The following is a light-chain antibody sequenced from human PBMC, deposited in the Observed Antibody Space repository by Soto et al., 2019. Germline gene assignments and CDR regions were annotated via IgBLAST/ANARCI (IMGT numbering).Light chain of an antibody. CDR1: SSDVGAYNY. V-gene: IGLV2-14*03. Sequence: VLTQPASVSGSPGQSITISCTGTSSDVGAYNYVSWYQQHPGKAPKLMIFDVTNRPSGVSDRFSGSKSGNTASLTISGLQAEDETDYYCSSYTSSRSYVFGTGTKVTVL. CDR3: SSYTSSRSYV. J-gene: IGLJ1*01. CDR2: DVT.